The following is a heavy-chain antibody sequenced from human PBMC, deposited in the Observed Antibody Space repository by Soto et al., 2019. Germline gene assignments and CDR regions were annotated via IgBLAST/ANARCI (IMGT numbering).Heavy chain of an antibody. J-gene: IGHJ6*03. V-gene: IGHV4-59*08. Sequence: PSETMSHTCTFSDVSISSFYLSLLRQTPGKGLEWIGYIYYSGSTNYNPSLKSRVTISVDTSKNQFSLKLSSVTAADTAVYYCARHVYLADFSSGYSYYYYYYMDVWGKGTTVTGSS. D-gene: IGHD3-3*01. CDR3: ARHVYLADFSSGYSYYYYYYMDV. CDR1: DVSISSFY. CDR2: IYYSGST.